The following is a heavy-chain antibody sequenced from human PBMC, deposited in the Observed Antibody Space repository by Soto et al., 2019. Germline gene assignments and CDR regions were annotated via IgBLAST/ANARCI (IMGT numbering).Heavy chain of an antibody. CDR1: GDTFTSYA. V-gene: IGHV1-3*01. Sequence: ASVKVSCKASGDTFTSYAIYWVRQAPGQRLEWMGWINAGNGNTKYSQKLQGRVTFTGDTSASTAHMELSSLRSEDTAVYFCARGVENIVVVLDVFGYYGMDVWGQGTTVTVSS. D-gene: IGHD2-2*01. CDR3: ARGVENIVVVLDVFGYYGMDV. J-gene: IGHJ6*02. CDR2: INAGNGNT.